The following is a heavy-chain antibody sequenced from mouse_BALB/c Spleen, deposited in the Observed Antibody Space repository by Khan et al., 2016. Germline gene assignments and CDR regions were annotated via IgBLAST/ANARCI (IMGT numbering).Heavy chain of an antibody. Sequence: VQLQQSGPELVKPGASVKVSCKASGYAFTNYNIYWVKQRHGKSLEWIGYIDPYNGGASYNQKFKVKATLTVDKSSSTAYMHLTSLTSEDSAVYYCARSGYPYWGQGTLVTVSA. CDR2: IDPYNGGA. CDR3: ARSGYPY. J-gene: IGHJ3*01. CDR1: GYAFTNYN. V-gene: IGHV1S135*01. D-gene: IGHD3-1*01.